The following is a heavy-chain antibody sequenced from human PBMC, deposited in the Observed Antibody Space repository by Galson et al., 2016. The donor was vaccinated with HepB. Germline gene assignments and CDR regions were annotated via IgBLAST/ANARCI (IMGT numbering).Heavy chain of an antibody. J-gene: IGHJ6*02. CDR3: ARDLLGPYGMDV. D-gene: IGHD7-27*01. V-gene: IGHV1-46*01. CDR1: GYTFTNYY. Sequence: SVKVSCKASGYTFTNYYVHWVRQAPGQGLDWMGIINPSGDSARYAQKFQGRVTMTRDTSTSTVYMELSSLRSEDTAVYLCARDLLGPYGMDVWGQGTTVTVSS. CDR2: INPSGDSA.